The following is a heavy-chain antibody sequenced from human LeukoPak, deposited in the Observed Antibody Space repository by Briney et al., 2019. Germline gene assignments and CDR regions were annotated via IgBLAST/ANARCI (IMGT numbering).Heavy chain of an antibody. D-gene: IGHD1-20*01. J-gene: IGHJ4*02. V-gene: IGHV3-48*03. CDR2: ISSSGSTI. CDR1: GFTFSSYE. Sequence: GGSLRLSCAASGFTFSSYEMNWVRQAPRKGLEWVSYISSSGSTIYYADSVKGRFTISRDNAKNSLYLQMNSLRAEDTAVYYCARDPSITGTTPHFDYWGQGTLVTVSS. CDR3: ARDPSITGTTPHFDY.